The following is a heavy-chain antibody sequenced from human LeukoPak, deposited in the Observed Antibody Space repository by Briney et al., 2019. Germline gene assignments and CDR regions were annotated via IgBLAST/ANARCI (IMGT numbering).Heavy chain of an antibody. V-gene: IGHV4-59*01. Sequence: TSETLSLTCTVSGGSSSSYYWSWIRQPPGKGLEWIGYIYYSGSTNYNPSLKSRVTISVDTSKNQFSLKLSSVTAADTAVYYCARGGANFDYWGQGTLVTVSS. J-gene: IGHJ4*02. CDR2: IYYSGST. CDR1: GGSSSSYY. CDR3: ARGGANFDY. D-gene: IGHD1-26*01.